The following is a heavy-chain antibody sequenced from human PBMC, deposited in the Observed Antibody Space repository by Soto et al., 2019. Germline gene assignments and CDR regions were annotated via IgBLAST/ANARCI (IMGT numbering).Heavy chain of an antibody. J-gene: IGHJ4*02. V-gene: IGHV4-30-4*01. CDR2: IYYSGST. CDR3: ARAPSGNYFDY. CDR1: GGSISSGDYY. D-gene: IGHD6-25*01. Sequence: SETLSLTCTVSGGSISSGDYYWSWIRQPPGKGLEWIGYIYYSGSTYYNPSLKSRVTISVDTSKNQFSLKLSSVTAADTAVYYCARAPSGNYFDYWGQGNMVTAPQ.